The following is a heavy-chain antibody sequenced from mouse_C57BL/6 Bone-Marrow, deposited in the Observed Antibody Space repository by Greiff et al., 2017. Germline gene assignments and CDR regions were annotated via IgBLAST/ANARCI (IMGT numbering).Heavy chain of an antibody. CDR2: FHPYNDDT. J-gene: IGHJ2*01. D-gene: IGHD2-1*01. Sequence: VQLQQSGAELVKPGASVKMSCKASGYTFTTYPIEWMKQNHGKSLAWIGNFHPYNDDTKYNEKFKGKATLTVEKSSSTVYLGLSRLTSDDSAVYYCARGGNYGGYYFDYWGQGTTLTVSS. V-gene: IGHV1-47*01. CDR3: ARGGNYGGYYFDY. CDR1: GYTFTTYP.